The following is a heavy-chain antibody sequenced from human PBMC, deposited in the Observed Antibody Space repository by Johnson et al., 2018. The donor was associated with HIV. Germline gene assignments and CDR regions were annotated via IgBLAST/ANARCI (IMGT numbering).Heavy chain of an antibody. Sequence: QVQLVESGGGVVQPGRSLRLSCAASGFTFSSYAMHWVRQAPGKGLEWVAVISYDGSNKYYADSVNGRFTISRDNSKNTVYLQMNSLRAEDTAMYYCARAKDAAYPYDAFDVWGHGTMVIVSA. CDR1: GFTFSSYA. CDR3: ARAKDAAYPYDAFDV. V-gene: IGHV3-30-3*01. J-gene: IGHJ3*01. CDR2: ISYDGSNK. D-gene: IGHD2-15*01.